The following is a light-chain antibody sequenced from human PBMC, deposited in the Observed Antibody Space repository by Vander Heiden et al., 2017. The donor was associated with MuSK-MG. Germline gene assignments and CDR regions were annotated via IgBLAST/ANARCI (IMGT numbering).Light chain of an antibody. CDR3: QQDGTSKV. CDR1: QSVSGNQ. CDR2: GAS. J-gene: IGKJ4*01. V-gene: IGKV3-20*01. Sequence: EIVLTQSPGTLSLSPGERATLSCRARQSVSGNQLAWYQQKPGQAPRVLIYGASTRATGIPDRFSGSGSGTDFTLTISRLEPEDFAVYYCQQDGTSKVFGGGTRVEI.